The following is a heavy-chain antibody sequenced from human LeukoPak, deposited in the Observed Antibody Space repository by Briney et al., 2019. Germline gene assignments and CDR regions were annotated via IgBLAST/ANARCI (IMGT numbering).Heavy chain of an antibody. CDR3: ARDPYSGYYGDYYYYYMDV. V-gene: IGHV3-21*01. CDR2: ITSTSSYV. Sequence: GGSLRLSCAASRFTFSSYSMNWVRQAPGKRLEWVSSITSTSSYVFYADSVKGRFTISRDNAKNSLYLQINSLRAEDTAVYYCARDPYSGYYGDYYYYYMDVWGKGTTVTISS. J-gene: IGHJ6*03. CDR1: RFTFSSYS. D-gene: IGHD5-12*01.